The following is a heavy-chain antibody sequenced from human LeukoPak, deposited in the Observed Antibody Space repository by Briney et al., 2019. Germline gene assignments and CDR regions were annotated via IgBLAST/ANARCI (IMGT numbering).Heavy chain of an antibody. CDR3: ARDRNWYSGSYFGVSDAFDI. Sequence: SETLSLTCAVYGGSFSGYYWSWIRQPPGKGLEWIGEINHSGSTKYNPSLKSRVSISIDTSKNQFSLKLSSVTAADTAVYYCARDRNWYSGSYFGVSDAFDIWGQGTMVTVSS. J-gene: IGHJ3*02. D-gene: IGHD1-26*01. CDR1: GGSFSGYY. CDR2: INHSGST. V-gene: IGHV4-34*01.